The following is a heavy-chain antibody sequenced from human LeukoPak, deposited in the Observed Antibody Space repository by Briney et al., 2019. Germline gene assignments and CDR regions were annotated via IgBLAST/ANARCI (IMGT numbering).Heavy chain of an antibody. V-gene: IGHV4-59*01. Sequence: SETLSLSCTVSGGSMGDYYWSWLRQPQGKELEWVGYIRYSGTTRYNPSLKSRVTMSVDTSKNQFSLKLTSVTAADTAVYYCARGAGWYFYWGQGIPVTVSS. J-gene: IGHJ4*02. CDR3: ARGAGWYFY. CDR1: GGSMGDYY. D-gene: IGHD6-19*01. CDR2: IRYSGTT.